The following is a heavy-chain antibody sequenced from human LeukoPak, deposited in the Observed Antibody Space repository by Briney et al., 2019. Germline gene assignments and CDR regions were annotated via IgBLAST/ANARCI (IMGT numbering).Heavy chain of an antibody. J-gene: IGHJ4*02. CDR3: ARDDSVRRYYDSSGYSPDY. CDR2: INPSGGST. D-gene: IGHD3-22*01. CDR1: GYPFTSYY. V-gene: IGHV1-46*01. Sequence: ASVKVSCKASGYPFTSYYMHWVRQAPGQGLEWMGIINPSGGSTSYAQKFQGRVTMTRDTSTSTVYMELSSLRSEDTAVYYCARDDSVRRYYDSSGYSPDYWGQGTLVTVSS.